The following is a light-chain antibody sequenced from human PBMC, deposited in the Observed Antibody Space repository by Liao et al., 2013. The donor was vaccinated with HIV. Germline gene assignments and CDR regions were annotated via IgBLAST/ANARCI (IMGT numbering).Light chain of an antibody. J-gene: IGLJ1*01. Sequence: SYELTQPPSVSVSPGQTAIIICSGDKLGEKFVSWYQQKPGQSPVLVIFQDTRRPSGIPERFSGSNSGNTATLTISGTQAMDEADYYCQAWDSSTALYVFGTGTKVSVL. V-gene: IGLV3-1*01. CDR1: KLGEKF. CDR3: QAWDSSTALYV. CDR2: QDT.